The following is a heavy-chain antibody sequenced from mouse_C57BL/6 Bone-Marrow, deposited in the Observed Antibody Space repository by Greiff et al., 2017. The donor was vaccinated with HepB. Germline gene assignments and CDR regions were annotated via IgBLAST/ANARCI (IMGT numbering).Heavy chain of an antibody. CDR3: AVYGNYDY. J-gene: IGHJ2*01. V-gene: IGHV1-82*01. CDR1: GYAFSSSW. CDR2: IYPGDGDT. D-gene: IGHD2-1*01. Sequence: VKLQESGPELVKPGASVKISCKASGYAFSSSWMNWVKQRPGKGLEWIGRIYPGDGDTNYNGKFKGKATLTAGKSSSTAYMQLSSLTSEDSAVYFCAVYGNYDYWGQGNTLTVSS.